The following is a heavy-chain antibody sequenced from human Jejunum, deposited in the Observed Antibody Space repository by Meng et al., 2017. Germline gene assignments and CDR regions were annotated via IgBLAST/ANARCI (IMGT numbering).Heavy chain of an antibody. D-gene: IGHD3-10*01. CDR2: ILDRDGIT. J-gene: IGHJ5*01. V-gene: IGHV3-23*01. CDR1: GFTFSNQS. Sequence: GESLKISCAASGFTFSNQSMSWVRQAPGKGLEWVSVILDRDGITSYADSVKGRFTISRDNSKNTLYLQMSGLRVDDTAVYHCANRAWLESWGQGTLVTVSS. CDR3: ANRAWLES.